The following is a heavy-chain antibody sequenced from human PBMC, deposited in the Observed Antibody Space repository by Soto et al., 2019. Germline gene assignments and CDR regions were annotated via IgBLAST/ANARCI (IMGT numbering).Heavy chain of an antibody. J-gene: IGHJ3*02. CDR1: RYTFTSYA. Sequence: ASVKVSCKAFRYTFTSYAIHWVRQAPGQRLEWMGWINAGNGNTKYSQKFQGRVTITRDTSASTAYMELSSLRAEDTAVYYCARTYDGSGPNSGGYGFDIWGQGTMVTVSS. CDR3: ARTYDGSGPNSGGYGFDI. V-gene: IGHV1-3*01. CDR2: INAGNGNT. D-gene: IGHD3-22*01.